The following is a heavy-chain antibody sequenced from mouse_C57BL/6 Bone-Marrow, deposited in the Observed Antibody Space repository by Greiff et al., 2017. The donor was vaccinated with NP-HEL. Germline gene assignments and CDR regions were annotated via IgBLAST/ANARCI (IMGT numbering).Heavy chain of an antibody. CDR2: IYPRSGNT. Sequence: VKVVESGAELARPGASVKLSCKASGYTFTSYGISWVKQRTGQGLEWIGEIYPRSGNTYYNEKFKGKATLTADKSSSTAYMELRSLTSEDSAVYFCARLGYYGSVDYWGQGTTLTVSS. J-gene: IGHJ2*01. CDR3: ARLGYYGSVDY. V-gene: IGHV1-81*01. CDR1: GYTFTSYG. D-gene: IGHD1-1*01.